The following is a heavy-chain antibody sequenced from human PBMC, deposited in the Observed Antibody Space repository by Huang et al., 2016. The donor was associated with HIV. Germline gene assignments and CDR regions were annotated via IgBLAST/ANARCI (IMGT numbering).Heavy chain of an antibody. CDR3: ARPLTGTTALGY. J-gene: IGHJ4*02. CDR1: GSSISSSYY. D-gene: IGHD1-20*01. CDR2: IYYRGNI. V-gene: IGHV4-39*01. Sequence: QLQLQESGPGLVKPSETLSLTCTVSGSSISSSYYWGWIRQPPGKGLEWIGNIYYRGNISYNPSLKSRVTISVDTSKNHISRKVDSVTAADTAVYYCARPLTGTTALGYWGQGTLVTVSS.